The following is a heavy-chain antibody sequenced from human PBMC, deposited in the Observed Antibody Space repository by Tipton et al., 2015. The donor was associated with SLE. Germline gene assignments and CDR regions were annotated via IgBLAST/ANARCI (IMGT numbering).Heavy chain of an antibody. CDR3: ASYSGSYFDY. CDR2: INHSGST. V-gene: IGHV4-34*01. J-gene: IGHJ4*02. Sequence: TLSLTCAVYGGSFSGYYWSWIRQPPGKGLEWIGEINHSGSTNYNPSLKSQVTISVDTSKNQFSLKLSSVTAADTAVYYCASYSGSYFDYWGQGTLVTVSS. D-gene: IGHD6-6*01. CDR1: GGSFSGYY.